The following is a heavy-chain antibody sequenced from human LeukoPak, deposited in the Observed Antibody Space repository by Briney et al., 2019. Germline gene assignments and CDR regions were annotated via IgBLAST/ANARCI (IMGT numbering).Heavy chain of an antibody. CDR2: IRSKADGGTT. CDR1: GFTFNTAW. CDR3: TTLTTGRFDY. Sequence: GGSLRLSCAASGFTFNTAWMNWVRQAPGKGPEWVGRIRSKADGGTTDYAAPVKGRFTISRDDSKNTLYLQMDSLKTEDTAVYYCTTLTTGRFDYWGQGTLVPVSS. V-gene: IGHV3-15*01. J-gene: IGHJ4*02. D-gene: IGHD1-1*01.